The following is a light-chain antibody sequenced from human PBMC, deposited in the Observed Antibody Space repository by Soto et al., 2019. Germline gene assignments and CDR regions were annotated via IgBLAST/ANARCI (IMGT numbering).Light chain of an antibody. J-gene: IGKJ5*01. CDR2: DAS. CDR1: HDIFSY. CDR3: QQYDDLPLT. Sequence: DIQMTQSPSSLSVSVGDRVASTCQASHDIFSYLNWYQQKPGEAPKLLIYDASNLETGVPSRFSGSGYGTDFTFIISSLQAEDIATYYCQQYDDLPLTFGQGTRLEI. V-gene: IGKV1-33*01.